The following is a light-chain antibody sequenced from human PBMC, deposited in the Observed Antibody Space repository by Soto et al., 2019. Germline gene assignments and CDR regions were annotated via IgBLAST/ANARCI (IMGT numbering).Light chain of an antibody. Sequence: DIQMTQSPSSLSASVGDRVTITCRASLPITTYLNWFQQKPGKAPKLLIYGASTLQTGVPSRFNGGGSGPDFTLTISSLQPEDFGTYYCQQNYNSRWTFGQGTEIEI. CDR1: LPITTY. J-gene: IGKJ1*01. CDR2: GAS. CDR3: QQNYNSRWT. V-gene: IGKV1-39*01.